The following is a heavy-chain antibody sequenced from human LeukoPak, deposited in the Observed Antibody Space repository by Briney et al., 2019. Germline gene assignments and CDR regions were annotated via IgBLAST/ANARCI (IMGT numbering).Heavy chain of an antibody. Sequence: GGSLRLSCAASGFTFSSYGMHWVRQAPGKGLEWVAFIRYDGSNKYYADSVKGRFTISRDNSKSTLYLQMNSLRAEDTAVYYCARDRLYNWDVDWYFDLWGRGTLVTVSS. CDR1: GFTFSSYG. CDR2: IRYDGSNK. D-gene: IGHD1-20*01. J-gene: IGHJ2*01. CDR3: ARDRLYNWDVDWYFDL. V-gene: IGHV3-30*02.